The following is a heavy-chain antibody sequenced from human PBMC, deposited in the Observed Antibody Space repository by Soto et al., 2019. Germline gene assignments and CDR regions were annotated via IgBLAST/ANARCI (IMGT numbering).Heavy chain of an antibody. CDR2: INADKGNP. CDR3: ASDHSSGGYWYFDL. V-gene: IGHV1-3*01. CDR1: GYTFVSYA. D-gene: IGHD3-10*01. J-gene: IGHJ2*01. Sequence: VQLVQSGAEVKEPGASVKVSCKASGYTFVSYALHWVRQVPGQRLEWLGWINADKGNPKISQKFQDRVTITRETSASTAYMELGSLRSEETAVYYCASDHSSGGYWYFDLWGRGTLVTVSS.